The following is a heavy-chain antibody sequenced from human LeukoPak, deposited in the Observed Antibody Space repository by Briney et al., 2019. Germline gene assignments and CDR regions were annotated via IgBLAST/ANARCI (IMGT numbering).Heavy chain of an antibody. CDR1: GFTFSDAW. CDR2: IKSKTDGGTT. J-gene: IGHJ4*02. V-gene: IGHV3-15*01. CDR3: TTEMRWELLFDD. D-gene: IGHD1-26*01. Sequence: GGSLRLSCAASGFTFSDAWMSWVRQTPGKGLEWVGRIKSKTDGGTTDYAAPVKGRFSISRDGSENTLYLQMDSLKTEDTGVYYCTTEMRWELLFDDWGQGTLVTVSS.